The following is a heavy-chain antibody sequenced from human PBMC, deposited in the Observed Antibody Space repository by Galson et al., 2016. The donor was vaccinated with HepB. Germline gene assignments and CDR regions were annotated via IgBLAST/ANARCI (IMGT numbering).Heavy chain of an antibody. Sequence: TLSLTCTVSGGSISSGGDYWSWIRHHPGKGLEWIGYIHYSGNTDYDPALKSRVKISADTSKNQFSLKMSSVTAAGPAVYFCAGTLRFGKLVFAYWGQGTLVTVSS. CDR3: AGTLRFGKLVFAY. D-gene: IGHD3-10*01. CDR1: GGSISSGGDY. J-gene: IGHJ4*02. CDR2: IHYSGNT. V-gene: IGHV4-31*03.